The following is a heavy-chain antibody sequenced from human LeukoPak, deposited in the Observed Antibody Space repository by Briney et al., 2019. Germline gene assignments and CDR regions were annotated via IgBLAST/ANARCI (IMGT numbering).Heavy chain of an antibody. Sequence: GASVKVSCKASGYTFTAHYMHWVRQAPGQGLEWMGWINPNTGDTNYAQIFQGRVAMTRDTSISTAYMELSRLKSDDTAMYYCVATTYSDYDGFDYWGQGTLVTVSS. CDR1: GYTFTAHY. D-gene: IGHD4-17*01. J-gene: IGHJ4*02. CDR3: VATTYSDYDGFDY. CDR2: INPNTGDT. V-gene: IGHV1-2*02.